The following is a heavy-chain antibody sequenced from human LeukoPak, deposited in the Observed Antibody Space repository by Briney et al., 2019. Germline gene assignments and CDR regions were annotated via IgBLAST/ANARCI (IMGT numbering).Heavy chain of an antibody. V-gene: IGHV1-24*01. Sequence: ASVKVSCKVSGYTLTELSMHWVRQAPGKGLEWMGGFDPEDGETIYAQKFQGRVTMTEDTSTDTAYMELSSLRSEDTAVYYCARVKRAYDSSAYAFDIWGQGTMVTVSS. CDR3: ARVKRAYDSSAYAFDI. CDR2: FDPEDGET. J-gene: IGHJ3*02. CDR1: GYTLTELS. D-gene: IGHD3-22*01.